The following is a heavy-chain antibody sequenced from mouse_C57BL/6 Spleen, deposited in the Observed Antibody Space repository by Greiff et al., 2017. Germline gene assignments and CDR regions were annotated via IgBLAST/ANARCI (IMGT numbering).Heavy chain of an antibody. CDR2: IYPGDGDT. V-gene: IGHV1-82*01. J-gene: IGHJ4*01. Sequence: QVQLQQSGPELVKPGASVKISCKASGYAFSSSWMNWVKQRPGKGLEWIGRIYPGDGDTNYNGKFKGKATLTADKSSSTAYMQLSSLTSEDSAVYFCAREGYGYDVGYAMDYWGQGTSVTVSS. CDR3: AREGYGYDVGYAMDY. CDR1: GYAFSSSW. D-gene: IGHD2-2*01.